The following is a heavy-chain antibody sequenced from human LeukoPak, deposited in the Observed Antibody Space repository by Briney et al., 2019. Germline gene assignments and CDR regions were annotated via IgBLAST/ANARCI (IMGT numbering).Heavy chain of an antibody. J-gene: IGHJ4*02. Sequence: SETLSLTCTVSGGSISSYYWSWTRQPPGKGLEWIGYIYYSGSTNYNPSLKSRVTISVDTSKNQFSLKLSSVTAADTAVYYCARGKFDILTGYFPFDYWGQGTLVTVSS. CDR1: GGSISSYY. V-gene: IGHV4-59*01. CDR2: IYYSGST. D-gene: IGHD3-9*01. CDR3: ARGKFDILTGYFPFDY.